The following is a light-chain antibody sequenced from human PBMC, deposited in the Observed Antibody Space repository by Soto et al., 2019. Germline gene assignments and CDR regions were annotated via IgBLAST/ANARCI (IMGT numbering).Light chain of an antibody. Sequence: DIQMTQSPSSLSASVGDRVTITCRASQSISSYLNWYQQKPGKAPKLLIYAASSLQSGVPSRFSGSGSGTDFTLTISNLQPEDFATYHCQQSYSTPYTFGQGTKLEIK. CDR1: QSISSY. CDR2: AAS. CDR3: QQSYSTPYT. J-gene: IGKJ2*01. V-gene: IGKV1-39*01.